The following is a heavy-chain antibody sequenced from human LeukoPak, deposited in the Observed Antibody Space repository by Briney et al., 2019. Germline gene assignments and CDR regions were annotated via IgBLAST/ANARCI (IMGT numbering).Heavy chain of an antibody. CDR1: GGSITSYY. V-gene: IGHV4-59*01. D-gene: IGHD2-2*01. Sequence: PSETLSLTCTVSGGSITSYYCSWIRQAPGKGLEWIGYIFYYGNTNYNPSLKSRVTISVDTSMNQFSLKLSSVTAADTAVYYCARGPVGPGAIWGQGTLVTLSS. CDR3: ARGPVGPGAI. CDR2: IFYYGNT. J-gene: IGHJ4*02.